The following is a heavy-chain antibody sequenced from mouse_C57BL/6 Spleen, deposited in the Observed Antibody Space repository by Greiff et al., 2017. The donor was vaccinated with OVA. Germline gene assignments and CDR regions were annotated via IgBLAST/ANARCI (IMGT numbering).Heavy chain of an antibody. Sequence: EVKLMESGPGLVKPSQSLSLTCSVTGYSITSGYYWNWIRQFPGNKLEWMGYLSYDGSNNYNPSLKNRISITRDTSRNQFFLKLNSVTTEDTATYYCTSLGGAWFAYWGQGTLVTVSA. J-gene: IGHJ3*01. D-gene: IGHD4-1*01. V-gene: IGHV3-6*01. CDR1: GYSITSGYY. CDR3: TSLGGAWFAY. CDR2: LSYDGSN.